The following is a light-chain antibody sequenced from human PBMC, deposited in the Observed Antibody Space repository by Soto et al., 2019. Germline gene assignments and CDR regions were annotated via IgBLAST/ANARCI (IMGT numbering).Light chain of an antibody. Sequence: QSVLTQPPSASGTPGQRVTISCSGGSSNIGSNTVNWYQHLPGTAPKLLIDTNNQRPSGVPDRFSGSKSGTSASLAISGLRSEDEADYYCATWGDSLNGYVFGTGTKLTVL. CDR3: ATWGDSLNGYV. CDR2: TNN. V-gene: IGLV1-44*01. J-gene: IGLJ1*01. CDR1: SSNIGSNT.